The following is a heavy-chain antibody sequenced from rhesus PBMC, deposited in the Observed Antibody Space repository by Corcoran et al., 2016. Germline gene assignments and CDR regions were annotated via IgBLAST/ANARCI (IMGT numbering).Heavy chain of an antibody. CDR3: ARESGEGY. J-gene: IGHJ4*01. D-gene: IGHD1-44*02. V-gene: IGHV4-80*01. CDR2: INGNSGNT. Sequence: QVQLQESGPGLVKPSEPLSLPCDVSGASIIRHWWRWVCQPPGKGLEWIGEINGNSGNTYYNPSLKSRLYIYKDASKNQFSRKLSSVTAADTAVYYCARESGEGYWGQGVLVTVSS. CDR1: GASIIRHW.